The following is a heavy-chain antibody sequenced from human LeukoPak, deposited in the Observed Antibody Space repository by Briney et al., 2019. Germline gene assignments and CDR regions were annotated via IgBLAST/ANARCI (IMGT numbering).Heavy chain of an antibody. Sequence: GGSLRLSCGASGFTFSNFAMSWVRQAPGKGLEWVSTISGTGGSTYYADSVKGRFTISRDNSKNTLYLQMNSLRAEDTAVYYCARGLAATGTEWFDPWGQGTLVTVSS. CDR3: ARGLAATGTEWFDP. J-gene: IGHJ5*02. D-gene: IGHD6-13*01. V-gene: IGHV3-23*01. CDR2: ISGTGGST. CDR1: GFTFSNFA.